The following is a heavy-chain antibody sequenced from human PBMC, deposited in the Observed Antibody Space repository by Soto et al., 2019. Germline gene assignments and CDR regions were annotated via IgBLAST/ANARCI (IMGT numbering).Heavy chain of an antibody. J-gene: IGHJ3*02. V-gene: IGHV3-23*01. Sequence: EVQLLESGGRVVQPGGSLRLSCAASRFTLRTYVVNCVRQAPGKWLEWVSTTGGSGDTYYPDSVKGRFTISRDNSKNTGYLDMITLRAEDTAVYYCATSGHCGGRRFSSVDMWGQGTVVTVSS. CDR3: ATSGHCGGRRFSSVDM. CDR2: TGGSGDT. CDR1: RFTLRTYV. D-gene: IGHD2-21*01.